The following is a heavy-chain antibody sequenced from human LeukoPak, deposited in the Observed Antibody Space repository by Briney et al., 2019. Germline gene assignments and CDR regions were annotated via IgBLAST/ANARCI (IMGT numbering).Heavy chain of an antibody. Sequence: SETLSLTCTVSGGSISSSSYYWGWIRQPPGKGLEWIGSIYYSGSTYYNPSLKSRVTISVDTSKNQFSLKLSSVPAADTAVYYCQAGGYDFWSGYPYNFDYWGQGTLVTVSS. CDR2: IYYSGST. CDR3: QAGGYDFWSGYPYNFDY. CDR1: GGSISSSSYY. V-gene: IGHV4-39*01. J-gene: IGHJ4*02. D-gene: IGHD3-3*01.